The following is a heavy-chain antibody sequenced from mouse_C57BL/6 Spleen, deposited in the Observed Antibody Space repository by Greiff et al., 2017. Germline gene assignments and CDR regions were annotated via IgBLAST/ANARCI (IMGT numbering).Heavy chain of an antibody. CDR2: IHPNSGST. V-gene: IGHV1-64*01. CDR3: AVGNYVMDY. J-gene: IGHJ4*01. CDR1: GYTFTSYW. D-gene: IGHD2-14*01. Sequence: QVQLQQPGAELVKPGASVTLSCKVSGYTFTSYWMHWVKQRPGQGLEWIGMIHPNSGSTNYNEKFKSKATLTVDNSSSTAYMRLSSLTSVDSAVYYCAVGNYVMDYWGQGTSVTVSS.